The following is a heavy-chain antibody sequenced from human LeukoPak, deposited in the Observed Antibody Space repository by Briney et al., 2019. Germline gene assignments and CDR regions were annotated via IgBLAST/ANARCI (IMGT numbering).Heavy chain of an antibody. V-gene: IGHV1-2*02. CDR3: EREGSVGPTTIVDY. CDR1: GSTFTDYY. CDR2: INPNSGGT. D-gene: IGHD1-26*01. J-gene: IGHJ4*02. Sequence: ASVKVSCKASGSTFTDYYMHWVRQAPGQGLEWMGWINPNSGGTDYSQKFQGRATMTRDTSISTAYMELSRLRSNDTAVYYCEREGSVGPTTIVDYWGQGSLVTVSS.